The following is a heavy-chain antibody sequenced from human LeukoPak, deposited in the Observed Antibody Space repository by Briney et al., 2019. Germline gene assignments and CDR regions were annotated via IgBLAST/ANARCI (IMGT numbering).Heavy chain of an antibody. D-gene: IGHD3-10*01. CDR2: ISYDGANE. Sequence: GGSLRLSCAASGFSFHYYAMHWVRQAPGKGLEWVAVISYDGANEYYADSVKGRLTISRDNSENTLYMEMSSLRPEDTAVYYCARPIDNGSGSYYFPYWGQGTLVTVSS. CDR3: ARPIDNGSGSYYFPY. V-gene: IGHV3-30-3*01. J-gene: IGHJ4*02. CDR1: GFSFHYYA.